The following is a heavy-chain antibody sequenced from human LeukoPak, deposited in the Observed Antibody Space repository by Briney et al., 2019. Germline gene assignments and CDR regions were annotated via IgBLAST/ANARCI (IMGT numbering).Heavy chain of an antibody. J-gene: IGHJ5*02. D-gene: IGHD2-21*02. V-gene: IGHV4-39*01. CDR3: ARQQSDTSLFDP. CDR1: GDSISSTSYY. CDR2: ISYSGSA. Sequence: SETLSLTSIVSGDSISSTSYYWAWIRQPPGKGLEWIGMISYSGSAYYTPSLRGRVTLSVDTSRNQFSLNLISVTAADTGVYFCARQQSDTSLFDPWGQGTLVTVSS.